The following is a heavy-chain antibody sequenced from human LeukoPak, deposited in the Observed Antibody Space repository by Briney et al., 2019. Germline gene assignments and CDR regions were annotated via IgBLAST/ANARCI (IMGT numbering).Heavy chain of an antibody. V-gene: IGHV3-23*01. J-gene: IGHJ4*02. CDR3: AKNSEAILAAAGTLFDY. CDR1: GFTFSSYW. D-gene: IGHD6-13*01. Sequence: QPGGSLRLSCAASGFTFSSYWMSWVRQAPGKGLEWVSAISGSGGSTYYADSVKGRFTISRDNSKNTLYLQMNSLRAEDTAVYYCAKNSEAILAAAGTLFDYWGQGTLVTVSS. CDR2: ISGSGGST.